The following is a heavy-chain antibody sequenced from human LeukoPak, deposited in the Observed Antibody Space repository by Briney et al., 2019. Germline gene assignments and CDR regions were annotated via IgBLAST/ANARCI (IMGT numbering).Heavy chain of an antibody. J-gene: IGHJ4*02. CDR2: ISGSGGST. Sequence: PGGSLRLSCAAPGFTFSSYAMSWVRQAPGKGLEWVSAISGSGGSTYYADSVKGRFTISRDNSKNTLYLQMNSLRAEDTAVYYCAKTGCSSTSCYYWGQGTLVTVSS. V-gene: IGHV3-23*01. CDR1: GFTFSSYA. D-gene: IGHD2-2*01. CDR3: AKTGCSSTSCYY.